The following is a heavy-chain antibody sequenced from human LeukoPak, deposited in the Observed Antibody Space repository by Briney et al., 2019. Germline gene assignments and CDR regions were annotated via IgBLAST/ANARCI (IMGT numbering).Heavy chain of an antibody. Sequence: RAGGSLKLSCAASGFTFDDYGMSWVRQAPGKGLEWVSGINWNGGSTGYADSVKGRFTISRDNAKNSLYLQMNSLRAEDTALYHCARDPYSGSYGNEYYYYMDVWGKGTTVTISS. CDR1: GFTFDDYG. V-gene: IGHV3-20*01. J-gene: IGHJ6*03. D-gene: IGHD1-26*01. CDR3: ARDPYSGSYGNEYYYYMDV. CDR2: INWNGGST.